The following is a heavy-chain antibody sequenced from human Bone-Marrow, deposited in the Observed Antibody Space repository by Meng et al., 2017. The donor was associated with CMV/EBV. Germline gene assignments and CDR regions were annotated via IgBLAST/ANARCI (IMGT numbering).Heavy chain of an antibody. CDR2: IYYSGST. J-gene: IGHJ6*02. Sequence: SETLSLTCTVSGGSISSYYWSWIRQPPGKGLEWIGYIYYSGSTNYNPSLKSRVTISVDTSENQFSLKLSSVTAADTAVYYCARGAYDFWSGYRYYGMDVWGQG. CDR1: GGSISSYY. D-gene: IGHD3-3*01. V-gene: IGHV4-59*01. CDR3: ARGAYDFWSGYRYYGMDV.